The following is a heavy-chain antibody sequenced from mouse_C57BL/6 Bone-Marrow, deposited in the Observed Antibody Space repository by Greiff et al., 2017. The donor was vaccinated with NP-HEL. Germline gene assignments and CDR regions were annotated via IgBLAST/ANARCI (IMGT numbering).Heavy chain of an antibody. CDR3: ARPPYYYGSRRGDYAMDY. CDR1: GIDFSRYW. Sequence: DVHLVESGGGLVQPGGSLKLSCAASGIDFSRYWMSWVRRAPGKGLEWIGEINPDSSPINYAPSLKDKFIISRDNAKNTLYLQMSKVRSEDTALYYCARPPYYYGSRRGDYAMDYWGQGTSVTVSS. V-gene: IGHV4-1*01. D-gene: IGHD1-1*01. J-gene: IGHJ4*01. CDR2: INPDSSPI.